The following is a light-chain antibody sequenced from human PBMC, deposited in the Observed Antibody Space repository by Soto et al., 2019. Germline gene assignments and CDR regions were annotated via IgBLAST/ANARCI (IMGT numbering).Light chain of an antibody. V-gene: IGKV1-9*01. J-gene: IGKJ1*01. CDR3: QQVNSYPRT. Sequence: DIQLIQSPSFLSASVGDRVTITCRASQGISSHLAWYQQKPGKAPKLLIYAASTLQSGVPSKFSGSGSGTEFTLTISSLQPEDFATYYCQQVNSYPRTFGQGTKVEIK. CDR1: QGISSH. CDR2: AAS.